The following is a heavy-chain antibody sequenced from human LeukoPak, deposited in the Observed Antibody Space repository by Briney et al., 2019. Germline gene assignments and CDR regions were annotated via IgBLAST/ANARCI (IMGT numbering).Heavy chain of an antibody. CDR3: ARAGCTNGVCYTQSYYYYGMDV. D-gene: IGHD2-8*01. CDR1: GVSISSSSYY. J-gene: IGHJ6*02. Sequence: SETLSLTCTVSGVSISSSSYYWGWIRQPPGKGLEWIGSIYYSGSTYYNPSLKSRVTISVDTSKNQFSLKLSSVTAADTAVYYCARAGCTNGVCYTQSYYYYGMDVWGQGTTVTVSS. CDR2: IYYSGST. V-gene: IGHV4-39*01.